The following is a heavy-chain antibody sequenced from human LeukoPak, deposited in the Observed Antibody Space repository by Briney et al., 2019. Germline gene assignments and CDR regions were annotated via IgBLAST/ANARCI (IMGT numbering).Heavy chain of an antibody. CDR3: ARVEYCTSANCYIGGYY. CDR2: IYHSGST. Sequence: SETLSLTCAVYGGSFSGYYWSWIRQPPGKGLEWIGSIYHSGSTYYNPSLKSRVTISVDTAKNQFSLKLSSVTAADTAVYYCARVEYCTSANCYIGGYYWGQGTLVTVSS. D-gene: IGHD2-2*02. V-gene: IGHV4-34*01. J-gene: IGHJ4*02. CDR1: GGSFSGYY.